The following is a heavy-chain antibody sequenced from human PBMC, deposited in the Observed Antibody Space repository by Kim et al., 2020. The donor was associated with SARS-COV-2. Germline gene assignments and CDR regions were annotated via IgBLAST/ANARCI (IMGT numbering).Heavy chain of an antibody. V-gene: IGHV3-21*01. CDR1: GFTFSSYS. Sequence: GGSLRLSCAASGFTFSSYSMNWVRQAPGKGLEWVSSISSSSSYIYYADSVKGRFTISRDNAKNSLYLQMNSLRAEDTAVYYCARDLTVLLWFGEVPTGYYYYSIDVWGQGTTVTVSS. D-gene: IGHD3-10*01. CDR3: ARDLTVLLWFGEVPTGYYYYSIDV. J-gene: IGHJ6*02. CDR2: ISSSSSYI.